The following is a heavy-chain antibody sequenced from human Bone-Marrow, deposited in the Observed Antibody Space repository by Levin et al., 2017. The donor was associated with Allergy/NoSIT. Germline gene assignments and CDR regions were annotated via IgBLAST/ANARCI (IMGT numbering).Heavy chain of an antibody. D-gene: IGHD3-22*01. V-gene: IGHV3-23*01. J-gene: IGHJ4*02. CDR2: ISGSGGNT. CDR3: AGYDTSAYHSPFDY. CDR1: GFLFRNYA. Sequence: LSLTCAASGFLFRNYAMNWVRQAPGKGLEWVSQISGSGGNTHYADSVKGRFTISRDNSKNTLCLQMNSLRVEDTAVYYCAGYDTSAYHSPFDYWGQGTLVTVSS.